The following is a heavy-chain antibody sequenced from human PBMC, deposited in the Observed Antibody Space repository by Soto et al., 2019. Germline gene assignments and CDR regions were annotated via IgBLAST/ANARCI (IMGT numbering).Heavy chain of an antibody. D-gene: IGHD3-10*01. CDR3: ASTLNPRGSDY. V-gene: IGHV3-21*01. Sequence: GGSLRLYCAASGFTFSSNSMNWVRQAPGKGLEWVSSISSSSSYIYYADSVKGRFTISRDNAKNSLYLQMNSLRAEDTAVYYCASTLNPRGSDYWGQGTLVTVSS. CDR2: ISSSSSYI. J-gene: IGHJ4*02. CDR1: GFTFSSNS.